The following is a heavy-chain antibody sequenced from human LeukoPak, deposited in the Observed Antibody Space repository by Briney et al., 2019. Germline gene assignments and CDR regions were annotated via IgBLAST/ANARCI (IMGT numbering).Heavy chain of an antibody. D-gene: IGHD5-12*01. J-gene: IGHJ4*02. Sequence: GGSLRLSCAASGFTFSDYYMSWIRQAPGKGLEWVSYIRSSGDTIYYADSVKGRFTISRDNAKNSLYLQMNSLRAEDTAVYYCARDPGSGYEEHFDYWGQGTLVTVSS. CDR3: ARDPGSGYEEHFDY. CDR2: IRSSGDTI. CDR1: GFTFSDYY. V-gene: IGHV3-11*01.